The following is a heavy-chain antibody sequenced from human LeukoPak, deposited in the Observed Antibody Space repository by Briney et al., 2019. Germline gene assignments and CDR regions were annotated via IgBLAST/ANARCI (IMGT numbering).Heavy chain of an antibody. D-gene: IGHD6-19*01. J-gene: IGHJ4*02. Sequence: SETLSLTCAVYGGSFTGYYCSWIRQPPGKGLEWIGEINHSGSTNYNPSLKSRVTISVDTSKNQFSLKLSSVTAADTAVYYCARMISSDWYYDYWGQGTLVTVSS. CDR1: GGSFTGYY. CDR2: INHSGST. CDR3: ARMISSDWYYDY. V-gene: IGHV4-34*01.